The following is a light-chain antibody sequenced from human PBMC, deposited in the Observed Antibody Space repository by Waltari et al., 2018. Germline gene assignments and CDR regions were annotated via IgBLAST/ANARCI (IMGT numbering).Light chain of an antibody. CDR1: QSISSW. CDR3: HQYYDIPYS. V-gene: IGKV1-5*03. Sequence: DIQMTQSPSTLSASVGDRVTITCRASQSISSWLAWYQQKPGKAPKLLIYKASSLESGVPSRFSGSGSGTEFTLTISSLQPEDVAVYYCHQYYDIPYSFGQGTKLEIK. CDR2: KAS. J-gene: IGKJ2*03.